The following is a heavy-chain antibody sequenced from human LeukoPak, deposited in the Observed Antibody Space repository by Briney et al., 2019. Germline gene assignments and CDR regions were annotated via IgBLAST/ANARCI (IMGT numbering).Heavy chain of an antibody. Sequence: GESLRLSCAASGFTFDDYGMTWVRQGPGKGLEWVSAINWNGGSTGYADSVKGRFTISRDNAKNSLYLQMNSLRAEDTALYYCARDGSGWNFDYWGQGTLVTVSS. CDR1: GFTFDDYG. J-gene: IGHJ4*02. CDR3: ARDGSGWNFDY. D-gene: IGHD6-19*01. V-gene: IGHV3-20*04. CDR2: INWNGGST.